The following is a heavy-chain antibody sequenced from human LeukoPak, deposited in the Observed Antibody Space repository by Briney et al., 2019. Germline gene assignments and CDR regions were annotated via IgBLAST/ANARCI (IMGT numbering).Heavy chain of an antibody. CDR3: ARSSSSWYSNYVDY. V-gene: IGHV3-48*01. Sequence: GGSLRLSCAASGFTFSSYSMNWVRQAPGKGLEWVSYISSSSSTIYYADSVKGRFTISRDNAKNSLYLQMNSLRAEDTAVYYCARSSSSWYSNYVDYWGQGTLVTVSS. CDR1: GFTFSSYS. J-gene: IGHJ4*02. D-gene: IGHD6-13*01. CDR2: ISSSSSTI.